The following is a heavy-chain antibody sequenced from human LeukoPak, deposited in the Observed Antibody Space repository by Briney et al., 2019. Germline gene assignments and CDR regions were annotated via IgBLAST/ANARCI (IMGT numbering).Heavy chain of an antibody. D-gene: IGHD3-16*02. Sequence: ASVKVSCKASGYTFTSYGISWVRQAPGQGLEWMEWISAYNGNTNYAQKLQGRATMTTDTSTSTAYMELRSLRSDDTAVYYCARAYDYVWGSYRYCSFEYWGQGTLVTVSS. CDR2: ISAYNGNT. CDR1: GYTFTSYG. CDR3: ARAYDYVWGSYRYCSFEY. J-gene: IGHJ4*02. V-gene: IGHV1-18*01.